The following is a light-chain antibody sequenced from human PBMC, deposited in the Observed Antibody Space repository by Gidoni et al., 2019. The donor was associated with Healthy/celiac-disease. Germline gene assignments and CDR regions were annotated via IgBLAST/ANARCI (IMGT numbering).Light chain of an antibody. CDR3: QHYGSSPWT. CDR2: GAS. J-gene: IGKJ1*01. CDR1: QSVSSSY. Sequence: DIVLKQSPGTLSLSPGERATLSCRASQSVSSSYLAWYQQKPGQAPRRLIYGASSRATGIPDRFSGSGSVTDFTLTISRLAPEDFAVYYCQHYGSSPWTFGQGTKVEIK. V-gene: IGKV3-20*01.